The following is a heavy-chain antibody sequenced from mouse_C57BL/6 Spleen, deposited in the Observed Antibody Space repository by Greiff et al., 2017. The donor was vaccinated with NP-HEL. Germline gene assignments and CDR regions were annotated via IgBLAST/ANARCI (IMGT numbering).Heavy chain of an antibody. CDR1: GYSITSGYY. J-gene: IGHJ1*03. CDR2: ISYDGSN. V-gene: IGHV3-6*01. CDR3: AREAYWYFDV. Sequence: EVKLQESGPGLVKPSQSLSLTCSVTGYSITSGYYWNWIRQFPGNKLEWMGYISYDGSNNYNPSLKNRISITRDTSKHQFFLKLNFVTTEDTATYYCAREAYWYFDVWGTGTTVTVSS.